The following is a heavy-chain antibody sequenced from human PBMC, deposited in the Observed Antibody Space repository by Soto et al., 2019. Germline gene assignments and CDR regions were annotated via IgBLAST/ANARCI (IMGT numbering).Heavy chain of an antibody. V-gene: IGHV1-69*01. CDR2: ILPTFDRP. CDR1: GGTFNTYA. J-gene: IGHJ4*02. Sequence: QVQLVQSETEVKKPGSAVRVSCKASGGTFNTYAMNWVRQAPGQGLEWMGGILPTFDRPRYAQKFQGRVTINVEEPTTTAYMELSSLRSDDTAVYYCTRSIGSGGVIGGFGYWGQGTLVTVSS. CDR3: TRSIGSGGVIGGFGY. D-gene: IGHD3-16*02.